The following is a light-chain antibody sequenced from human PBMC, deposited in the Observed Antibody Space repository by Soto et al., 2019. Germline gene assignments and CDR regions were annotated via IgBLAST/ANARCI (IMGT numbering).Light chain of an antibody. Sequence: DVVMTQSPLSLPVTLGQPASISCRSSQSLVYSNGNTYWHWVQQRPGQSPRRLLYKVSNRDSGVPDRFSGSGSVTDVALRINRVEAEDVGVYYCLQGTHWPPTFGQGTKVEI. V-gene: IGKV2-30*01. CDR3: LQGTHWPPT. CDR2: KVS. CDR1: QSLVYSNGNTY. J-gene: IGKJ1*01.